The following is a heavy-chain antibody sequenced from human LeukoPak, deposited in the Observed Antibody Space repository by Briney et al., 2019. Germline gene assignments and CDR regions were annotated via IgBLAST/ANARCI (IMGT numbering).Heavy chain of an antibody. CDR2: INHSGST. D-gene: IGHD5-12*01. J-gene: IGHJ6*03. Sequence: PSETLSLTCAVYGGSFSGYYWSWIRQPPGKGLEWIGEINHSGSTNYNPSLKSRVTISVDTSKNQFSLKLSSVTAADAAVYYCARGGGYASLYYYYYMDVWGKGTTVTVSS. CDR1: GGSFSGYY. CDR3: ARGGGYASLYYYYYMDV. V-gene: IGHV4-34*01.